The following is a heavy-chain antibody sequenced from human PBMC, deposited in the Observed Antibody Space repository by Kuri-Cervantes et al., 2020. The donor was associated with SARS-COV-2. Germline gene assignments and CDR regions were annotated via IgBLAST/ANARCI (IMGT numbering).Heavy chain of an antibody. CDR2: IRYDGSNK. CDR1: GFTFSSYV. Sequence: GASLKISYAASGFTFSSYVMHWVRQAPGKGLEWVAFIRYDGSNKYYADSVKGRFTISRDNSKNTLYLQMNSLRAEDTAVYYCAGLYSSSWSYDYWGQGTLVTVSS. J-gene: IGHJ4*02. D-gene: IGHD6-13*01. V-gene: IGHV3-30*02. CDR3: AGLYSSSWSYDY.